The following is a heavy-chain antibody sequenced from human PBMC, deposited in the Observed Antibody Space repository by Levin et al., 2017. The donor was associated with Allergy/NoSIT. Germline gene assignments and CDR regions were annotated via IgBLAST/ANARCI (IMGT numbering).Heavy chain of an antibody. V-gene: IGHV4-30-2*01. D-gene: IGHD2-15*01. Sequence: ASETLSLTCAVSGGSIVNTGYSWNWIRQPPGKGLEWIGYIYHSGTTNYNPSLRGRVTMSVDRSKNQFSLKLTSVTAADTAVYYCARGGCFGGSCYFFDYWGQGTLATVSS. CDR3: ARGGCFGGSCYFFDY. CDR1: GGSIVNTGYS. J-gene: IGHJ4*02. CDR2: IYHSGTT.